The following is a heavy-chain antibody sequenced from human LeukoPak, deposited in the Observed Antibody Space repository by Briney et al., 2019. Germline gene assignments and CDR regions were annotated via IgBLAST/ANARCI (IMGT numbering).Heavy chain of an antibody. Sequence: GGSLRLSCAASGFIFSSYWMSWVRQAPGKGLEWVANIKQEGSEQYYVHSVKGRFTVSRDNAKNSLYLEMNSLRAEDTAVYYCARSLTVGGTDILTGYFDYWGQGTLVTVSS. CDR3: ARSLTVGGTDILTGYFDY. CDR1: GFIFSSYW. J-gene: IGHJ4*02. CDR2: IKQEGSEQ. D-gene: IGHD3-9*01. V-gene: IGHV3-7*05.